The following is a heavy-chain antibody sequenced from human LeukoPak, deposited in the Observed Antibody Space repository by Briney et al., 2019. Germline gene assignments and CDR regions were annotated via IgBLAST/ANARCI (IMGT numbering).Heavy chain of an antibody. V-gene: IGHV3-21*04. CDR1: GFTFRYYS. CDR2: ISTKSDYI. CDR3: ATRGTYYYDNSGYWGFDY. D-gene: IGHD3-22*01. Sequence: GGSLRLSCAGSGFTFRYYSMTWVRQAPGKGLEWVSSISTKSDYIHYADSVKGRFTISRDNSKNTLYLQMNSLRAEDTAVYYCATRGTYYYDNSGYWGFDYWGQGTLVTVSS. J-gene: IGHJ4*02.